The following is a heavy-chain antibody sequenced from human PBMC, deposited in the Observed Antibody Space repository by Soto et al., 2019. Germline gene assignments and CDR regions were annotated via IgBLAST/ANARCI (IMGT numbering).Heavy chain of an antibody. CDR3: ERARGGYDFEGVDY. CDR1: GYTFTGYY. J-gene: IGHJ4*02. D-gene: IGHD5-12*01. V-gene: IGHV1-2*02. CDR2: INPNSGGT. Sequence: QVPLVQSGAEVKKPGASVKVSCKASGYTFTGYYMHWVRQTPGQGLAWMGWINPNSGGTNYAQKFQGRVTMAGDTSISTGYMELGRLRSDDTAVYDCERARGGYDFEGVDYWGQGALVTVSS.